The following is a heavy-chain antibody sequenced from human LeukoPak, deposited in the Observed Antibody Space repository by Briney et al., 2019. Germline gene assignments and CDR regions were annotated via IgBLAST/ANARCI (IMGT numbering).Heavy chain of an antibody. CDR3: AGGGVVRGTGTVYPDY. CDR1: DGSISSNY. D-gene: IGHD2-15*01. Sequence: SHTLSLTCNVSDGSISSNYWNWIRQPPGKGLEWIAYVHHTGNTKYNPSLKSRVTVSVDISKSQFSLKLTSVTAADTAVYYCAGGGVVRGTGTVYPDYWGQGTLVTVSS. V-gene: IGHV4-59*08. CDR2: VHHTGNT. J-gene: IGHJ4*02.